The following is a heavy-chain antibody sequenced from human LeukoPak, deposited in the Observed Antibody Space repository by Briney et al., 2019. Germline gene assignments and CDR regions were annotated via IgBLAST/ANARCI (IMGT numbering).Heavy chain of an antibody. CDR3: AKNGGSQCYSHLDS. Sequence: GGSLRLSCAASGFTFSSFAMTWVRQAPGKGLEWVSGTSGSGGSTYYAGSVKGRFTISRDNSKNTLYLQMNSLRVEDTAVYYCAKNGGSQCYSHLDSWGQGTLVTVSS. D-gene: IGHD2-15*01. CDR1: GFTFSSFA. J-gene: IGHJ4*02. CDR2: TSGSGGST. V-gene: IGHV3-23*01.